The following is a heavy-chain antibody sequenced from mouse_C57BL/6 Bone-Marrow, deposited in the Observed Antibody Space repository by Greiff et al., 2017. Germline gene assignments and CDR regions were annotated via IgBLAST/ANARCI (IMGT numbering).Heavy chain of an antibody. CDR3: ARELIYYDYVAWFAY. V-gene: IGHV1-59*01. Sequence: QVQLQQPGAELVRPGTSVKLSCKASGYTFTSYWMPWVKQRPGQGLEWIGVIDPSDSYTNYNQKFKGKATLTVDTSSSTAYMQLSSLTSEDSAVYYCARELIYYDYVAWFAYWGQGTPVTVSA. D-gene: IGHD2-4*01. CDR1: GYTFTSYW. J-gene: IGHJ3*01. CDR2: IDPSDSYT.